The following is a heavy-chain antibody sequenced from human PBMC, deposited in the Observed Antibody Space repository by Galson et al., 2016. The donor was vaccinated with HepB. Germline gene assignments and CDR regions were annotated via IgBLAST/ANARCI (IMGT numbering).Heavy chain of an antibody. CDR2: INPSGGYT. J-gene: IGHJ1*01. D-gene: IGHD3-22*01. Sequence: SLRLPCAASGFNFSSYWMTWFRQAPGMGLEWISYINPSGGYTKYATSGKGRVTVTRDNSKNSLYLQINSLRAEDTALYYCPREAKPFESTGYFHYWGRATLVTDSS. V-gene: IGHV3-11*06. CDR3: PREAKPFESTGYFHY. CDR1: GFNFSSYW.